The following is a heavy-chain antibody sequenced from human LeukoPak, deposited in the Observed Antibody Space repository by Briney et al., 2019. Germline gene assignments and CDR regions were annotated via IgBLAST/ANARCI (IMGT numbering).Heavy chain of an antibody. J-gene: IGHJ5*02. D-gene: IGHD6-13*01. V-gene: IGHV3-23*01. CDR1: GFTFSSYG. CDR3: AKHGQLGLKPNWFDP. Sequence: GGSLRLSCEGSGFTFSSYGMSWVRQAPGKGLEWVSAISGSGGSTYYADSVKGRFTISRDNSKNTLYLQMNSLRAEDTAVYYCAKHGQLGLKPNWFDPWGQGTLVTVSS. CDR2: ISGSGGST.